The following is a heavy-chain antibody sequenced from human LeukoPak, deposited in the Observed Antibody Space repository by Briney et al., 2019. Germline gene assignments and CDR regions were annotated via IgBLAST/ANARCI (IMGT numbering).Heavy chain of an antibody. Sequence: SVKVSCKAAGGTISNYVISWVRQAPGQGLEWMGGIIPILTTANYAQKFQGRVTITADESTSTAYMELSSLRSEDTAVYYCARGPQVGAFDLWGQGTMVTVSS. CDR2: IIPILTTA. J-gene: IGHJ3*01. CDR3: ARGPQVGAFDL. CDR1: GGTISNYV. V-gene: IGHV1-69*13. D-gene: IGHD1-26*01.